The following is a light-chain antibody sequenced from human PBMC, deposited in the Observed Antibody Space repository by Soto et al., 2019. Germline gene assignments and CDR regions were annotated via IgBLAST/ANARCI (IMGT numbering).Light chain of an antibody. CDR3: SSYTTSHTLV. V-gene: IGLV2-14*01. CDR1: SSDVGASDY. J-gene: IGLJ2*01. CDR2: EIS. Sequence: QSALTQPASVSESPGQSITISCTGTSSDVGASDYVSWYQQHPGKAPQLIIYEISNRPSGVSNRFSGSKSGNTASLTISGLQAEDESDYYCSSYTTSHTLVFGGGTEVTVL.